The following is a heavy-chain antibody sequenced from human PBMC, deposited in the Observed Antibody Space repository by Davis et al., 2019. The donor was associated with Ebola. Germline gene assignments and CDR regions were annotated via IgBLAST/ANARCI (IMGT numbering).Heavy chain of an antibody. V-gene: IGHV3-23*01. CDR2: ISGSGGGA. Sequence: GESLKISCAASGFIFSTHDMSWVRQAPGKGLEWVATISGSGGGAHYADSVKGRFTISRDNSKNTVSLQMNSLRAEDTAIYYCMKVRFYSTWRGGFDAWGQGALVTVSS. J-gene: IGHJ4*02. D-gene: IGHD2/OR15-2a*01. CDR3: MKVRFYSTWRGGFDA. CDR1: GFIFSTHD.